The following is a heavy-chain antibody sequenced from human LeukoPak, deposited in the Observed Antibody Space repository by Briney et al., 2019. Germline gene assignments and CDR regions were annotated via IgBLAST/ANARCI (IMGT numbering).Heavy chain of an antibody. D-gene: IGHD1-26*01. Sequence: SQTLSLTCAISGDSVSSNSAAWNWIRQSPSRGLEWLGRTYYRSKWYYDYAVAVKSRISFSPDTSKNQFSLQLSSVTPEDTAVYYCARDPVGGSTIFDYWGQGTLVTVSS. CDR2: TYYRSKWYY. CDR1: GDSVSSNSAA. CDR3: ARDPVGGSTIFDY. J-gene: IGHJ4*02. V-gene: IGHV6-1*01.